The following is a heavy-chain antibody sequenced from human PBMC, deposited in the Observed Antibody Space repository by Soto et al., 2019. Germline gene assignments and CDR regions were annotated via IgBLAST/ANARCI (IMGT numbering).Heavy chain of an antibody. D-gene: IGHD1-7*01. J-gene: IGHJ6*03. CDR3: AREITGTTYYYYMDV. CDR2: INPNSGGT. Sequence: GASVKVSCKASGYTFTGYYMHWVRQAPGQGLEWMGWINPNSGGTNYAQKFQGWVTMTRDTSISTAYMELSRLRSEDTAVYYCAREITGTTYYYYMDVWGKGTTVTVSS. V-gene: IGHV1-2*04. CDR1: GYTFTGYY.